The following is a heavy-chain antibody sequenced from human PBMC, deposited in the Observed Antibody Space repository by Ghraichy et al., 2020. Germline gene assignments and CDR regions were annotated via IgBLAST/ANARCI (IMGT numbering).Heavy chain of an antibody. CDR2: ISSSSSYI. CDR3: ARGGSTSPMDV. Sequence: GGSLRLSCAAFGFTFSSYSMNWVRQAPGKGLEWVSSISSSSSYIYYADSVKGRFTISRDNAKNSLYLQMNSLRAEDTAVYYCARGGSTSPMDVWGQGTTVTVSS. CDR1: GFTFSSYS. V-gene: IGHV3-21*01. J-gene: IGHJ6*02. D-gene: IGHD2-2*01.